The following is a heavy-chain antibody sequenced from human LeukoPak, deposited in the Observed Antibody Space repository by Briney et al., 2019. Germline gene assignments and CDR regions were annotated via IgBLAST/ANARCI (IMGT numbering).Heavy chain of an antibody. CDR1: GFTLSRFA. D-gene: IGHD2-21*02. J-gene: IGHJ4*02. Sequence: GGSLRHSRAASGFTLSRFAISWGRQGPGEGRGWGSAISGSGGSTYYADSVKGRFTITRDNSKNTLYLQMNSLSAEDTAVYYCAKATGLVVVTAVSYWGQGTLVTVSS. V-gene: IGHV3-23*01. CDR3: AKATGLVVVTAVSY. CDR2: ISGSGGST.